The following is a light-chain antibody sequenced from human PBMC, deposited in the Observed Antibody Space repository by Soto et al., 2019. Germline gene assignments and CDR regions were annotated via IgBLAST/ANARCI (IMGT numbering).Light chain of an antibody. J-gene: IGKJ1*01. CDR1: QSVSSK. V-gene: IGKV3-20*01. CDR2: GAS. CDR3: QQYGTSPWT. Sequence: VMSQSAATLSVSPGEGATLSCRASQSVSSKLAWYQQKPGQAPRLLIYGASTRATGIPDRFSGSGSGTDFTLTISRLEPEDFAVYYCQQYGTSPWTFGQGTKV.